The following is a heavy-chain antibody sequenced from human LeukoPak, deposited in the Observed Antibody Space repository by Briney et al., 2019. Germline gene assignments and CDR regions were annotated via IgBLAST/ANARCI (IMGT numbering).Heavy chain of an antibody. V-gene: IGHV3-66*01. Sequence: GGSLRLSCAASGFTVSSNYMSWVRQPPGKGREWVSFIYSGGSTYYADSVKGRFTISRDNSKNTFYLQMSSLRAVDTAVYYCAKDVAATTHSAWYFDLWGRGAQVIVSS. J-gene: IGHJ2*01. CDR1: GFTVSSNY. CDR3: AKDVAATTHSAWYFDL. D-gene: IGHD1-1*01. CDR2: IYSGGST.